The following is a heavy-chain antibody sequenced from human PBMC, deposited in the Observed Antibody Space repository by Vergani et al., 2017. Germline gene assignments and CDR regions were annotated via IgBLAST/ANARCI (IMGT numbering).Heavy chain of an antibody. CDR2: IYYSGST. CDR1: GDSMSPYY. Sequence: QVQLQESGPRLVKPSETLSLTCTVSGDSMSPYYWSWIRQPPGRGLEWIGFIYYSGSTSYNPSLRSRVTLSVDLSKNQFSLKVNSVIAADTAVSYCTKRVSDRHVVGDVFYYYFDVWGKGTTVTVSS. V-gene: IGHV4-59*03. D-gene: IGHD3-16*01. J-gene: IGHJ6*03. CDR3: TKRVSDRHVVGDVFYYYFDV.